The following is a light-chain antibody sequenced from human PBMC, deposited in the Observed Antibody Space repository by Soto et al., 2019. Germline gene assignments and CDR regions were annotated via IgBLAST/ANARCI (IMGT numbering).Light chain of an antibody. Sequence: QSVLTQPPSVSAAPGQKVSISCSGGTSNMAKNFVSWYQQFPGAAPKLLMYEDNKRPSGIPDRFSGSKSGTSATLGITGLQTGDEADYYYGTWDSSLRTVVIGGGTKVTVL. V-gene: IGLV1-51*02. CDR1: TSNMAKNF. CDR3: GTWDSSLRTVV. CDR2: EDN. J-gene: IGLJ2*01.